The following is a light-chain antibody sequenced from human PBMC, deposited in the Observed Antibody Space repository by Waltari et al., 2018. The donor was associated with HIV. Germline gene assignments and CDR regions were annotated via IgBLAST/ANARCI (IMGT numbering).Light chain of an antibody. J-gene: IGLJ2*01. CDR2: GKT. CDR1: SPNIGARED. V-gene: IGLV1-40*01. CDR3: QSYDNSLNSVV. Sequence: QSVLTQPPSVSGAPGPRVIISCTGSSPNIGAREDVHWYQPLPGAVPKVLIWGKTNSPSGVPDRFSGSKSGASASLASAGLQAHDEADFCCQSYDNSLNSVVFGGGTRLTVL.